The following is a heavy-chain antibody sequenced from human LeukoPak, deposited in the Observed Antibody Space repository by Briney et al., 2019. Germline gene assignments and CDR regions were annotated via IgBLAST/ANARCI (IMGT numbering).Heavy chain of an antibody. V-gene: IGHV1-8*01. D-gene: IGHD6-13*01. CDR2: MNPNSGNT. J-gene: IGHJ4*02. CDR3: ARGLKAAADTSGY. Sequence: ASVKVSCKTSGYTFNSYDINWVRQATGQGLEWMGWMNPNSGNTGYAQKFQGRVAMTRNTSISTAYMELGSLRSEDTAVYYCARGLKAAADTSGYWGQGTLVTVSS. CDR1: GYTFNSYD.